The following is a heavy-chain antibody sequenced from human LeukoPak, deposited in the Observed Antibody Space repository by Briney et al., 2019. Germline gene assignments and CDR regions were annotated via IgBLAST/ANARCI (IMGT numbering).Heavy chain of an antibody. D-gene: IGHD3-10*01. Sequence: PSGTLSLTCAVSGGSISSSNWWSWVRQPPGKGLEWIGEIYHSGSTNYNPSLKSRVTISVDTSKNQFSLKLSSVTAADTAVYYCARRGPRGTMVRGVSTALRTNWFDPWGQGTLVTVSS. CDR3: ARRGPRGTMVRGVSTALRTNWFDP. CDR1: GGSISSSNW. V-gene: IGHV4-4*02. J-gene: IGHJ5*02. CDR2: IYHSGST.